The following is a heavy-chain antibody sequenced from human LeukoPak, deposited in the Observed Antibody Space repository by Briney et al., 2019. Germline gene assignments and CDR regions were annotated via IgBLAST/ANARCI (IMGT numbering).Heavy chain of an antibody. V-gene: IGHV1-2*02. CDR3: ARGIAARY. CDR1: GGTFSSYA. Sequence: ASVKVSCKASGGTFSSYAISWVRQAPGQGLEWMGWINPNSGGTNYAQKFQGRVTMTRDTSISTAYMELSRLRSDDTAVYYCARGIAARYWGQGTLVTVSS. CDR2: INPNSGGT. J-gene: IGHJ4*02. D-gene: IGHD6-6*01.